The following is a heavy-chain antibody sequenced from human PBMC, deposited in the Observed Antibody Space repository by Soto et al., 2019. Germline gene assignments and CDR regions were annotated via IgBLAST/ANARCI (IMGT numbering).Heavy chain of an antibody. Sequence: DVQLVESGGGLVQSGKSLRLSCAASGLTFDDYAMHWVRQAPGKDLEWVSGISWNSGSIGYADSVKGRFTISRDNAKNSLYLQMNSLRAGDTALYYCASGRGYDILTGYYPSFDYWGQGTLVTVSS. CDR3: ASGRGYDILTGYYPSFDY. D-gene: IGHD3-9*01. CDR1: GLTFDDYA. J-gene: IGHJ4*02. V-gene: IGHV3-9*01. CDR2: ISWNSGSI.